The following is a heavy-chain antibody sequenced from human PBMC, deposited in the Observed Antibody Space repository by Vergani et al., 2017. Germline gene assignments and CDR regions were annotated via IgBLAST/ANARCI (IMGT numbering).Heavy chain of an antibody. Sequence: QVQLQESGPGLVKPSQTLSLTCSVSGDSISSGVYYWNWIRQHPGKGLEGIGYIYSTGSTHHNPSLRRRINMSVDTSKNQFSLKLNSVTAADTAMYYCARMGGYDEGDAFRIGYFDSWGTGILVTVSS. CDR3: ARMGGYDEGDAFRIGYFDS. D-gene: IGHD3-22*01. J-gene: IGHJ4*02. CDR2: IYSTGST. V-gene: IGHV4-31*03. CDR1: GDSISSGVYY.